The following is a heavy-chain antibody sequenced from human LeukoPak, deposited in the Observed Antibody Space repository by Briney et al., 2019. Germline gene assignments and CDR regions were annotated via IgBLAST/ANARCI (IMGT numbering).Heavy chain of an antibody. J-gene: IGHJ4*02. CDR1: GVTFSSHG. D-gene: IGHD3-22*01. CDR3: AKSSYYDSSGYYREYYFDY. V-gene: IGHV3-23*01. Sequence: PGGSLRLSCGVSGVTFSSHGMNWVRQAPGKGLEWVSAISGSGGSTYYADSVKGRFTISRDNSKNTLYLQMNSLRAEDTAVYYCAKSSYYDSSGYYREYYFDYWGQGTLVTVSS. CDR2: ISGSGGST.